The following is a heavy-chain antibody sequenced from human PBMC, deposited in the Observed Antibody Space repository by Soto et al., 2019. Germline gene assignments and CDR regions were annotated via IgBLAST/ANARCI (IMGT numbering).Heavy chain of an antibody. Sequence: PSETLSLTCTVSGGSISSGNYYWSWIRQPPGKGLECIGYIHYRGNAYYNPSLQTRVTISLDKSKSQFSLKLNSVTAADSAVYFCARLEGLATISYYFDFWGPGALVTVSS. V-gene: IGHV4-39*01. D-gene: IGHD3-9*01. CDR3: ARLEGLATISYYFDF. CDR1: GGSISSGNYY. CDR2: IHYRGNA. J-gene: IGHJ4*02.